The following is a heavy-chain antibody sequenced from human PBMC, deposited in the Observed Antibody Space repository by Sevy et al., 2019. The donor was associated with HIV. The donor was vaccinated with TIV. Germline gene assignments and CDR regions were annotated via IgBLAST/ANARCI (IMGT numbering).Heavy chain of an antibody. D-gene: IGHD4-4*01. CDR3: ARAGDYSKDYYYYMDV. V-gene: IGHV1-69*13. CDR2: IIPIFGTA. Sequence: ASVKVSCKASGGTFSSYAISWVRQAPGQGLEWMGGIIPIFGTANYAQKFQGRVTITADESTSTAYMELGSLRSEDTAVYYCARAGDYSKDYYYYMDVWGKGTTVTVSS. CDR1: GGTFSSYA. J-gene: IGHJ6*03.